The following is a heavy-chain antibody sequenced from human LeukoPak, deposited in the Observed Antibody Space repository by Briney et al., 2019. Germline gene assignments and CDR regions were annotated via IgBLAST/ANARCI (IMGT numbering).Heavy chain of an antibody. CDR1: GDSFSGYY. CDR3: AKERYYDYVWGSYRQRYFDY. J-gene: IGHJ4*02. CDR2: IKHSGST. D-gene: IGHD3-16*02. Sequence: SETLSLTCAVYGDSFSGYYWSWLRQPPGGGLEWIGQIKHSGSTNYNPSLKSRVTISVDTSKNKFSLKLSFVTDADTAVYYSAKERYYDYVWGSYRQRYFDYWGQGTLVTVSS. V-gene: IGHV4-34*01.